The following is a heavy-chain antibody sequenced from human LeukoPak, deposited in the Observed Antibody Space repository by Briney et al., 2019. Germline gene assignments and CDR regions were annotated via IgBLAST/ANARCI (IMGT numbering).Heavy chain of an antibody. V-gene: IGHV1-2*02. CDR1: GYTLTGHY. Sequence: GASVKVSCKASGYTLTGHYMHWVRQAPGQGLEWMGWINPNSGATNYAQKFQGRVTMTRDTSINTAYMELSGLRSDDTAVYYCVRVNYYGRVDYFDYWGQGSLVTVSS. CDR3: VRVNYYGRVDYFDY. D-gene: IGHD3-10*01. CDR2: INPNSGAT. J-gene: IGHJ4*02.